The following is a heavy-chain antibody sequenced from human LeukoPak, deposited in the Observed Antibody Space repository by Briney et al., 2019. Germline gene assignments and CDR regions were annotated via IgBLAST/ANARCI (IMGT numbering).Heavy chain of an antibody. CDR1: GGSISSSSYY. Sequence: PSETLSLTCTVSGGSISSSSYYCGWIRQPPGKGLEWIGSIYYSGSTYYNPSLKSRVTISVDTSKNQFSLKLSSVTAADTAVYYCARDWRIAAAVGYMDVWGKGTTVTVSS. CDR2: IYYSGST. V-gene: IGHV4-39*07. CDR3: ARDWRIAAAVGYMDV. D-gene: IGHD6-13*01. J-gene: IGHJ6*03.